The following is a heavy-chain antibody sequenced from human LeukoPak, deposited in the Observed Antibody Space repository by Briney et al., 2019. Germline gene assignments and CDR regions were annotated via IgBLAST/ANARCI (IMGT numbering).Heavy chain of an antibody. CDR2: MNGDGRTI. CDR3: ARAGDYYFDL. V-gene: IGHV3-74*01. J-gene: IGHJ2*01. Sequence: GGSLRLSCAASGFTFSSSWMHRVRQGPGKGLVWVARMNGDGRTINYADSVKGRFTISRDNAKNTLYLQMNSLRAEDAAVYYCARAGDYYFDLWGRGTLVTVSS. CDR1: GFTFSSSW. D-gene: IGHD4-11*01.